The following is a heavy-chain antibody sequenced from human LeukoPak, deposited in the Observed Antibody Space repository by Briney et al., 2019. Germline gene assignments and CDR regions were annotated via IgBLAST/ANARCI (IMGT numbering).Heavy chain of an antibody. J-gene: IGHJ4*02. CDR3: ARDEYYYDSSGSIDY. CDR1: GFIFSSYW. CDR2: IKQDGSEK. D-gene: IGHD3-22*01. V-gene: IGHV3-7*01. Sequence: GGSLRLSCAASGFIFSSYWMSWLRQAPGKGLEWVASIKQDGSEKYYVDSVKGRFTISRDNAKNSLYLQMNSLRAEDTAVYYCARDEYYYDSSGSIDYWGQGTLVTVSS.